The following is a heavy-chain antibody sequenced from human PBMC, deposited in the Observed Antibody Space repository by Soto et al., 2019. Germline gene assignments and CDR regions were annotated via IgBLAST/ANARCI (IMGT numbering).Heavy chain of an antibody. V-gene: IGHV3-64*02. J-gene: IGHJ4*02. CDR2: ISSNGGST. CDR1: GFTFSSYA. D-gene: IGHD3-22*01. Sequence: GGSLRLSCAASGFTFSSYAMHWVRQAPGKGLEYVSAISSNGGSTYYADSVKGRFTISRDNSKNTLYLQMGSLRAEDMAVYYCARENSSGYYFDYWGQGTLVTSPQ. CDR3: ARENSSGYYFDY.